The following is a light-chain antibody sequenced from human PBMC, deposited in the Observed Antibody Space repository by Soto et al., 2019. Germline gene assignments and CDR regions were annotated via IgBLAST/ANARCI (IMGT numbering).Light chain of an antibody. V-gene: IGLV2-8*01. Sequence: QSVLTQPPSASGSPGQSVTISCTGTSSDVGGHNYVSWYQQHPGKAPKLMIYEVSKRPSGVPDRFSGSKSGNTASLTVSGLQAEDEADYYCSSYAGSNNLGVFGTGTKATV. CDR3: SSYAGSNNLGV. J-gene: IGLJ1*01. CDR1: SSDVGGHNY. CDR2: EVS.